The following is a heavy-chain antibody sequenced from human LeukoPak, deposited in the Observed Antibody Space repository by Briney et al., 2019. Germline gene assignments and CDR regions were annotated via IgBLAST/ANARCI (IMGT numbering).Heavy chain of an antibody. V-gene: IGHV4-4*07. D-gene: IGHD3-9*01. Sequence: SETLSLTCTVSGGSISSYYWSWIRQPAGKGLEWIGRNYTSGSTNYNPSLKSRVTMSVDTSKNQFSLKLSSVTAADTAVYYCARVYYDILTGYSYYFDYWGQGTLVTVSS. CDR3: ARVYYDILTGYSYYFDY. CDR1: GGSISSYY. J-gene: IGHJ4*02. CDR2: NYTSGST.